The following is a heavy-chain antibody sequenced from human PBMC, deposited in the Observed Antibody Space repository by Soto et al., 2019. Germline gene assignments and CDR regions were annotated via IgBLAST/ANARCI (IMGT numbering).Heavy chain of an antibody. CDR3: ARDNTWGSSSWYLNWFDP. CDR1: GFTFSSYE. CDR2: ISSSGSTI. J-gene: IGHJ5*02. Sequence: EVQLVESGGGLVQPGGSLRLSCAASGFTFSSYEMNWVRQAPGKGLEWVSYISSSGSTIYYADSVKGRFTISRDNAKNSLYLQMNSLRAEDTAVYYCARDNTWGSSSWYLNWFDPWGQGTLVTVSS. D-gene: IGHD6-13*01. V-gene: IGHV3-48*03.